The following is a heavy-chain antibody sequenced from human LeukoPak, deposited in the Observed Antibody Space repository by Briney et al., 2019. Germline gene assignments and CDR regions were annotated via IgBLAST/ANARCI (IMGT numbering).Heavy chain of an antibody. CDR3: AKAAGRGYNYGDYFDY. Sequence: SGGSLRLSCAASGFTFSSYAMSWVRQAPGKGLEWVSVISNSGGSTFYADSVKGRSTISRDNSKNTLYVQMNSLRAADTAVYYCAKAAGRGYNYGDYFDYWGQGTLVTVSS. V-gene: IGHV3-23*01. J-gene: IGHJ4*02. CDR1: GFTFSSYA. CDR2: ISNSGGST. D-gene: IGHD5-18*01.